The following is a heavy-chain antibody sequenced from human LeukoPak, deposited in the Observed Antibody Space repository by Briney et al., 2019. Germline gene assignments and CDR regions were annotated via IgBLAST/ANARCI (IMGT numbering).Heavy chain of an antibody. CDR2: IISIPDGGTT. CDR3: FTRRGYDF. CDR1: GFTFTKAW. V-gene: IGHV3-15*01. J-gene: IGHJ5*01. Sequence: GGSLRLSCAASGFTFTKAWMRWARQDPGKGLEWVGRIISIPDGGTTDYAAPVKGRFTVSRDDSKTTAYLQMNSLKTEATAEYYCFTRRGYDFWGQGTLVAVSS.